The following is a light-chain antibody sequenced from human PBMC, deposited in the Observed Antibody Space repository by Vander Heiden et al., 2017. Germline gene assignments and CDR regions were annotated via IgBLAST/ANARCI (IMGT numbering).Light chain of an antibody. V-gene: IGLV2-14*03. CDR3: SSYTSSSTLV. CDR1: SSDVGGYNY. CDR2: DVS. J-gene: IGLJ2*01. Sequence: HSALTPPASVSGSPGQSVTISCTGHSSDVGGYNYVSWYQQHPGKAPKLMIYDVSNRPSGVSNRFSGSKSGNTASLTISGIQAEDEADYYCSSYTSSSTLVFGGGTKLTVL.